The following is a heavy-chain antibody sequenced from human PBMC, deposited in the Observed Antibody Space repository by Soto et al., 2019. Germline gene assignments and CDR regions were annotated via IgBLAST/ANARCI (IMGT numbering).Heavy chain of an antibody. V-gene: IGHV4-34*01. D-gene: IGHD3-10*01. CDR2: INHIGST. CDR1: GGSFSGYY. Sequence: QVQLQQWGAGLLKPSETLSLTCAVYGGSFSGYYWSWIRQPPGKGLEWIGEINHIGSTNYNPSLMSRVTISVDTSKNQFSLKLSSVAAADTAVYYCARGGSDYLITRPVNYYYYYYMDVWGKGTTVTVSS. CDR3: ARGGSDYLITRPVNYYYYYYMDV. J-gene: IGHJ6*03.